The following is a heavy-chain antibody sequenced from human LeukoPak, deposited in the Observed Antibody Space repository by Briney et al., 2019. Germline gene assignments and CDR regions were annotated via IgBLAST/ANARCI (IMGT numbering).Heavy chain of an antibody. CDR1: GYTFTGYY. D-gene: IGHD2-2*01. Sequence: ASVKVSCKASGYTFTGYYMHWVRQAPGQGLEWMGWINPNSGGTNYAQKFQGRVTMTRDTSISTAYMELSRLRSDDTAVYYCARDSYCSSTSCYAGWFDPWGQGTLVTVPS. V-gene: IGHV1-2*02. CDR2: INPNSGGT. CDR3: ARDSYCSSTSCYAGWFDP. J-gene: IGHJ5*02.